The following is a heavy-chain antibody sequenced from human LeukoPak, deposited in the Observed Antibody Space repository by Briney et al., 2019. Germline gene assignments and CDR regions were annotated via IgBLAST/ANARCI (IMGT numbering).Heavy chain of an antibody. Sequence: SETLSLTCTVSGYSISSGYYWGWIRQPPGKGLEWIGSIYHSGSTYYNPSLKSRVTISVDTSKNQFSLKLSSVTAADTAVYYCARDSYSGVAGTDYWGQGTLVTVSS. CDR1: GYSISSGYY. V-gene: IGHV4-38-2*02. D-gene: IGHD6-19*01. CDR2: IYHSGST. J-gene: IGHJ4*02. CDR3: ARDSYSGVAGTDY.